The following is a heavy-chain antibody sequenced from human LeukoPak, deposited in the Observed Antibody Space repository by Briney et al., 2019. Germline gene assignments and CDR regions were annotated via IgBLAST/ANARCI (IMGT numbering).Heavy chain of an antibody. D-gene: IGHD5-24*01. CDR1: GFTFSSYT. J-gene: IGHJ4*02. CDR2: ISTSGSSM. CDR3: ARVVRGDAYNYDY. V-gene: IGHV3-21*01. Sequence: GGSLRLSCAASGFTFSSYTMNWLREAPGRGLEWVSSISTSGSSMYHADSVKGRFTTSRDNAKNSLYLQMNSLRAEDTAVYYCARVVRGDAYNYDYWGQGTLVTVSS.